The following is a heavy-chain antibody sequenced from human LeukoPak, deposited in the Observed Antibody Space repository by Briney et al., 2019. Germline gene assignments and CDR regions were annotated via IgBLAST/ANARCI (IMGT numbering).Heavy chain of an antibody. D-gene: IGHD2-21*02. CDR2: INAGNGNT. CDR3: ARGPGGDWRYWFDP. J-gene: IGHJ5*02. Sequence: ASVKVSCKASGYTFTSYAMQWVRQAPGQRLEWMGWINAGNGNTKYSQKFQGRVTITRDTSASTAYMELSSLRSEDTAVYYCARGPGGDWRYWFDPWGQGTLVTVSS. V-gene: IGHV1-3*01. CDR1: GYTFTSYA.